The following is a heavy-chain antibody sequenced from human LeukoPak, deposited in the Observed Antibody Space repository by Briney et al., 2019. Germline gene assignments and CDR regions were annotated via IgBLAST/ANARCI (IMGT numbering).Heavy chain of an antibody. CDR1: GFTFGDYA. CDR2: IRSKAYGGTT. Sequence: GGTLRLSCTASGFTFGDYAMSWVRQAPGKGLEWVGFIRSKAYGGTTEYAASVKGRFTISRDDSKSIAYLQMNSLKTEDTAVYYCTREDRGYYGSGGDPWGQGTLVTVSS. J-gene: IGHJ5*02. CDR3: TREDRGYYGSGGDP. V-gene: IGHV3-49*04. D-gene: IGHD3-10*01.